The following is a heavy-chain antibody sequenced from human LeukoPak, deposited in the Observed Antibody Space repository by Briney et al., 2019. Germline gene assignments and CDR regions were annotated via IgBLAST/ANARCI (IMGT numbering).Heavy chain of an antibody. CDR3: TKSMVRGTPLRWFDP. V-gene: IGHV4-59*01. Sequence: SETLSLTCTVSGGSMNSYFWSWIRQPPGKGLEWIGYITYSGSTNYNPSLKSRVTISVDTSKNQFSLKLSSVTAADTAVYYCTKSMVRGTPLRWFDPWGQGTLVTVSP. CDR1: GGSMNSYF. J-gene: IGHJ5*02. D-gene: IGHD3-10*01. CDR2: ITYSGST.